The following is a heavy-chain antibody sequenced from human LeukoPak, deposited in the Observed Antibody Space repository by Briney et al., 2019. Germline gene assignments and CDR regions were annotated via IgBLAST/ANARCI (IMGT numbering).Heavy chain of an antibody. CDR2: IYYSGST. Sequence: SETLSLTCTVSGGSISSSSYYWGWIRQPPGKGLEWIGSIYYSGSTYYNPSLKSRVTISVDTSKNQFSLKLSSVTAADTAVYYCAREFMGLIQGRYYFDYWGQGTLVTVSS. V-gene: IGHV4-39*02. J-gene: IGHJ4*02. CDR3: AREFMGLIQGRYYFDY. CDR1: GGSISSSSYY. D-gene: IGHD5-18*01.